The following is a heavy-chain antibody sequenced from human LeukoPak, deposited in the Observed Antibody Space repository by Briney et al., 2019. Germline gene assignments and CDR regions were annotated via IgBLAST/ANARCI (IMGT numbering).Heavy chain of an antibody. CDR2: IYCSGST. V-gene: IGHV4-39*01. CDR1: GDSISSSSYY. J-gene: IGHJ4*02. D-gene: IGHD3-10*01. CDR3: ARHMYGSRSFDY. Sequence: PSETLSLTCSVSGDSISSSSYYWGWIRQPPGKGLEWIGNIYCSGSTYYNPSLTSRVTIFVDTSKNQFSLKLSSVTAADTAVYYCARHMYGSRSFDYWGQGTLVPVSS.